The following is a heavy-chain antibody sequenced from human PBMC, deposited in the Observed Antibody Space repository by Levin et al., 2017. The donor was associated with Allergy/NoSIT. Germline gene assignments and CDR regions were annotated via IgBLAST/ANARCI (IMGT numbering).Heavy chain of an antibody. CDR3: AKVKGGSSSFDY. V-gene: IGHV3-9*01. CDR1: GFTFDDYA. D-gene: IGHD6-13*01. J-gene: IGHJ4*02. CDR2: ISWSTGSI. Sequence: GGSLRLSCAASGFTFDDYAMHWVRQAPGKGLEWVSGISWSTGSIGYADSVKDRFTISRDNAKNSLYLQMNNLRTEDTALYYCAKVKGGSSSFDYWGQGTLVTVSS.